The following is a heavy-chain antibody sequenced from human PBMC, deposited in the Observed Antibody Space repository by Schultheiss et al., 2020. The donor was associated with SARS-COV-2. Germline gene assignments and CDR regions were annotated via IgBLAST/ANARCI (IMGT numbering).Heavy chain of an antibody. CDR1: GGSISSYY. J-gene: IGHJ5*02. Sequence: SQTLSLTCTVSGGSISSYYWGWIRQPPGKGLEWIGSIYYSGSTYYNPSLKSRVTISVDTSKNQFSLKLSSVTAADTAVYYCARVRRTVTTGNWFDPWGQGTLVTVSS. D-gene: IGHD4-17*01. CDR3: ARVRRTVTTGNWFDP. V-gene: IGHV4-39*01. CDR2: IYYSGST.